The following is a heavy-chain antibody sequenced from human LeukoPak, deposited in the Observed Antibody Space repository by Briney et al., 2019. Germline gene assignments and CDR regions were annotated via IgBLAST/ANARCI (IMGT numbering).Heavy chain of an antibody. D-gene: IGHD3-16*01. CDR1: GFIFSSFG. J-gene: IGHJ4*02. V-gene: IGHV3-30*02. CDR2: IRSDGLNE. CDR3: SRELGGMASAPVLVH. Sequence: PGGSLTLSCGASGFIFSSFGLNWVRQAPGKGLEWMAFIRSDGLNEYYADSVEGGFIISRDNSKKNMYFQMSSLPTEDTAVFYCSRELGGMASAPVLVHWGQGTLVTVSS.